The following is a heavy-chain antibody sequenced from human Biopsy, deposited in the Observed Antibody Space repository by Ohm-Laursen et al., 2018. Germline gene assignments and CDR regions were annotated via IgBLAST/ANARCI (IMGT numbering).Heavy chain of an antibody. CDR2: INPNSGGT. CDR1: GYTFTGYY. J-gene: IGHJ4*02. Sequence: GATVKISCKVSGYTFTGYYMHWVRQAPGQGLEWMGWINPNSGGTNYAQKFQGRVTMTRDTSISTAYMELSRLRSDDTAVYYCARGGVDTAMVENWGQGTLVTVSS. V-gene: IGHV1-2*02. CDR3: ARGGVDTAMVEN. D-gene: IGHD5-18*01.